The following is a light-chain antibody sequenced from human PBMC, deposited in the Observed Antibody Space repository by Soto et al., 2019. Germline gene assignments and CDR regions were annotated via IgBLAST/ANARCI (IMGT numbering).Light chain of an antibody. Sequence: QSLLTQPPSVSAAPGQKVTISCSGSSSNIGNNYVSWYQQLPGTAPKLLIYDNNKRPSGIPDRFSGSKSGTSATLGITGLQTGDEADYYCGTWDSGLSAVVFGGGTKLTVL. CDR3: GTWDSGLSAVV. J-gene: IGLJ3*02. CDR1: SSNIGNNY. V-gene: IGLV1-51*01. CDR2: DNN.